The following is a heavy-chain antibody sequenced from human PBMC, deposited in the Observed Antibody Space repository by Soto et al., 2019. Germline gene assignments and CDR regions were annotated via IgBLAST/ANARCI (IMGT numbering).Heavy chain of an antibody. Sequence: SETLSLTCTVSGGSISSYYWSWIRQPPGKGLEWIGYIYYSGSTNYNPSLKSRVTISVDTSKNQFSLKLSTVTAADTAVYYCARDLDYDSSGYLFDYWGQGTLVTVS. J-gene: IGHJ4*02. CDR3: ARDLDYDSSGYLFDY. D-gene: IGHD3-22*01. CDR1: GGSISSYY. CDR2: IYYSGST. V-gene: IGHV4-59*01.